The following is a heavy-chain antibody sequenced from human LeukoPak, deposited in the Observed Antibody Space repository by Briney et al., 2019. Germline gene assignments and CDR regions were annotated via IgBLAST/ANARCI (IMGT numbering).Heavy chain of an antibody. CDR1: GYTFTSYD. Sequence: ASVKVSCKASGYTFTSYDIIWVRQATGQGLEWMGWMNPNSGNTGYAQKFQGRVTMTRNTSISTAYMELSSLRSEDTAVYYCARGKRVAAAPYYYYGMDVWGQGTTVTVSS. CDR3: ARGKRVAAAPYYYYGMDV. V-gene: IGHV1-8*01. D-gene: IGHD6-13*01. J-gene: IGHJ6*02. CDR2: MNPNSGNT.